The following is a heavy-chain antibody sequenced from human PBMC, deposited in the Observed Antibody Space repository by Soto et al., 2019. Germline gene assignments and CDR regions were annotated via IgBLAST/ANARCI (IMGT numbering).Heavy chain of an antibody. D-gene: IGHD3-10*01. CDR1: GFTLGDYA. J-gene: IGHJ6*02. CDR3: TRAMVRGVIITNYYYYGMDV. Sequence: PGGSLRLSCTASGFTLGDYAMSWFRQAPGKGLEWVGFIRSKAYGGTTEYAASVKGRFTISRDDSKSIAYLQMNSLKTEDTAVYYCTRAMVRGVIITNYYYYGMDVWGQGTTVTVSS. V-gene: IGHV3-49*03. CDR2: IRSKAYGGTT.